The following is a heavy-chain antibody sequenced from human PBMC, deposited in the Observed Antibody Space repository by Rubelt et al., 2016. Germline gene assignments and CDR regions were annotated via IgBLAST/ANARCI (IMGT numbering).Heavy chain of an antibody. CDR3: ATQHVGVAFYFDD. J-gene: IGHJ4*02. Sequence: EVQLVESGGGLVQPGGSLRLSCAASGFTFSTYAMTWVRQAPGKGLEWVSGISPSATGTYYADSVKGRFTISRDNSKNTLFLQMNSLRAEDTAVYYCATQHVGVAFYFDDWGQGTPVTVSS. V-gene: IGHV3-23*04. CDR1: GFTFSTYA. D-gene: IGHD6-6*01. CDR2: ISPSATGT.